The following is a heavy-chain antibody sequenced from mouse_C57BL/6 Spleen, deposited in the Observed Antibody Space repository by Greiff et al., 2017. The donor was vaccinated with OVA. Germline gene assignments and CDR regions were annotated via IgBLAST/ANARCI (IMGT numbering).Heavy chain of an antibody. V-gene: IGHV1-69*01. Sequence: QVQLQQPGAELVMPGASVKLSCKASGYTFTSYWMHWVKQRPGQGLEWIGEIDPSDSYTNYNQKFKGKSTLTVDKSSSTAYMQLSSLTSEDSAVYYGAKGERTDSSGPFAYWGQGTLVTVSA. J-gene: IGHJ3*01. CDR3: AKGERTDSSGPFAY. CDR2: IDPSDSYT. CDR1: GYTFTSYW. D-gene: IGHD3-2*02.